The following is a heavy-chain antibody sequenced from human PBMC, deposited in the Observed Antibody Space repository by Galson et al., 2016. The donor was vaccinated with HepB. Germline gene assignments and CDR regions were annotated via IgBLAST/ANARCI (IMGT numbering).Heavy chain of an antibody. V-gene: IGHV3-9*01. J-gene: IGHJ4*02. D-gene: IGHD2-2*01. Sequence: SLRLSCAASGFTFDDHAMHWVRHAPGKGLEWVAGINWNSGTVFYADSVKGRFTISRDNNKNSVSLQRDTLSVEDTAFYFCARDPYQWLSKYYFDYWGQGALVTVSS. CDR1: GFTFDDHA. CDR2: INWNSGTV. CDR3: ARDPYQWLSKYYFDY.